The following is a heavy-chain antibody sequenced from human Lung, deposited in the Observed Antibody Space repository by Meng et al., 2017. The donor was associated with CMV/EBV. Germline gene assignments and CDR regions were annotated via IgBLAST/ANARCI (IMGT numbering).Heavy chain of an antibody. V-gene: IGHV3-74*01. CDR1: GFTFSSYW. CDR3: ARERFLSGYSGYDAGGWLDP. CDR2: INSDGSST. J-gene: IGHJ5*02. Sequence: GESLKISCAASGFTFSSYWMHWVRQAPGKGLVWVSRINSDGSSTSYADSVKGRFTIPRDNAKNTLYLQMNSLRAEDTAVYYCARERFLSGYSGYDAGGWLDPWGQGXLVTVSS. D-gene: IGHD5-12*01.